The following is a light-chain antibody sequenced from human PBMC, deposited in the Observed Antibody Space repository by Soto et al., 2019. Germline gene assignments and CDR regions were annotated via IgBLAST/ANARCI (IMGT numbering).Light chain of an antibody. V-gene: IGKV3-11*01. CDR2: DAS. CDR1: QSVSSIY. J-gene: IGKJ1*01. Sequence: EIVLTQSPATLSLSPGERATLSCRASQSVSSIYLGWYQQKPGQAPRLLIHDASNRATGIPARFSGSGSGTDFTLTISSLEPEDFAVYYCQQRSNWLWTFGQGTKVDIK. CDR3: QQRSNWLWT.